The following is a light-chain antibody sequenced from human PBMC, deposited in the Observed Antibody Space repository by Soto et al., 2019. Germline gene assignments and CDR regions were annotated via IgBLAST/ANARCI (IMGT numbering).Light chain of an antibody. CDR3: QQRTEWPPSIT. CDR2: IAS. J-gene: IGKJ1*01. Sequence: EIVMTQSPATLSVSPGERVTLSCRASQSISFNLAWYQQKPGQAPRLLIYIASTRAAGIPARFSGSGSGTDFTLTITSLEPEDFAVYYCQQRTEWPPSITFGQGTKVDI. CDR1: QSISFN. V-gene: IGKV3-11*01.